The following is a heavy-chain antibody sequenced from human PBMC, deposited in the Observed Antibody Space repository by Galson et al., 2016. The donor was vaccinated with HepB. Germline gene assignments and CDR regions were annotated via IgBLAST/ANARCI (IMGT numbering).Heavy chain of an antibody. D-gene: IGHD1-26*01. CDR1: GYTFTTYG. J-gene: IGHJ4*02. CDR3: ASGIVGANADFDY. V-gene: IGHV1-18*01. CDR2: ISAYNGNT. Sequence: QSGAEVKKPGASVKVSCKASGYTFTTYGINWVRQAPGQGLEWMGWISAYNGNTNYAQKVQGRVTMSTDTSTNTAYMELRSLRSDDTAVYYCASGIVGANADFDYWGQGTLVTVSS.